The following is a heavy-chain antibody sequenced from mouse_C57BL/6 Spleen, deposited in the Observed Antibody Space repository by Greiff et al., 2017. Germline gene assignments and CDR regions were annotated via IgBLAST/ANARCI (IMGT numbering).Heavy chain of an antibody. Sequence: VQVVESGPELVKPGASVKISCKASGYAFSSSWMNWVKQRPGKGLEWIGRIYPGDGDTNYNGKFKGKATLTADKSSSTAYMQLSSLTSEDSAVYFCANYYGSSWRFAYWGQGTLVTVSA. D-gene: IGHD1-1*01. J-gene: IGHJ3*01. CDR3: ANYYGSSWRFAY. V-gene: IGHV1-82*01. CDR1: GYAFSSSW. CDR2: IYPGDGDT.